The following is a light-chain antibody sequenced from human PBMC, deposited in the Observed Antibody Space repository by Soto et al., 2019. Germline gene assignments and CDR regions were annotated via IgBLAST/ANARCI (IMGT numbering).Light chain of an antibody. Sequence: DIQMTQSPSTLSASVGDRVTITCRPSESISTWLAWYQQKPGKAPKLLIYDASTLQTGVPPRFSVSGSGTKFTRTISSLQPDDFATYFCQHYNHYPFTFGQGTKLESK. V-gene: IGKV1-5*01. CDR2: DAS. CDR3: QHYNHYPFT. CDR1: ESISTW. J-gene: IGKJ2*01.